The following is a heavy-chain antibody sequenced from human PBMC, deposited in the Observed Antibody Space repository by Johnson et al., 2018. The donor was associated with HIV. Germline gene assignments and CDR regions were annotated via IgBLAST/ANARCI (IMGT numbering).Heavy chain of an antibody. V-gene: IGHV3-33*08. CDR1: GFTFSSYA. CDR2: IKCDGSEK. Sequence: QVQLVESGGGVVQPGRSLRLSCAASGFTFSSYAIHWVRQAPGKGLEWVADIKCDGSEKYSVDSVKGRLTISRDNAKNSLYLQVHSLRAEDTAVYYCARGEWSSSKGGSFDMWGQGTLVTVSS. D-gene: IGHD6-13*01. J-gene: IGHJ3*02. CDR3: ARGEWSSSKGGSFDM.